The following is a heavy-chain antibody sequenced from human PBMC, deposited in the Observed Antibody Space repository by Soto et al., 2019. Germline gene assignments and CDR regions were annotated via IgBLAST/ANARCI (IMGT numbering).Heavy chain of an antibody. CDR3: ARGGYFDSSNYLAY. CDR1: GYTFTPYG. Sequence: ASVKVSCKTSGYTFTPYGISWVRQAPGQGLEWMGWINPYNGNTDYAESLQGRVIIDRDTSASTAYMELSSLRSEDTAVYYCARGGYFDSSNYLAYWGLGTLVTVSS. V-gene: IGHV1-18*01. J-gene: IGHJ4*02. CDR2: INPYNGNT. D-gene: IGHD3-22*01.